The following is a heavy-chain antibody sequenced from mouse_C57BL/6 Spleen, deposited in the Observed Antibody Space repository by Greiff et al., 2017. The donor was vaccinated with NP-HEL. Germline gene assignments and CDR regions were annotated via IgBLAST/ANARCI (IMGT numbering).Heavy chain of an antibody. V-gene: IGHV5-6*02. D-gene: IGHD1-1*01. CDR1: GFTFSSYG. Sequence: EVNLVESGGDLVKPGGSLKLSCAASGFTFSSYGMSWVRQTPDKRLEWVATISSGGSYTYYPDSVKGRFTIARDNAKNTLYLQMSSLKSEDTAMYYCARGESSFAYWGQGTLVTVSA. CDR2: ISSGGSYT. CDR3: ARGESSFAY. J-gene: IGHJ3*01.